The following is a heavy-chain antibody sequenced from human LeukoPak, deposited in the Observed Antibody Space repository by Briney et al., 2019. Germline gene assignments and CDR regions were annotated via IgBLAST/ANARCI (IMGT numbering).Heavy chain of an antibody. CDR3: ARGIAAAVSDYYYMDV. J-gene: IGHJ6*03. Sequence: PSETLSLTCAVSGGSISSSNWWSWVRQPPGKGLEWIGEIYHSGSTNYNPSLKSRVTISVDKSKNQFSLKLSSVTAADTAVYYCARGIAAAVSDYYYMDVWGKGTTVTVSS. V-gene: IGHV4-4*02. CDR2: IYHSGST. D-gene: IGHD6-13*01. CDR1: GGSISSSNW.